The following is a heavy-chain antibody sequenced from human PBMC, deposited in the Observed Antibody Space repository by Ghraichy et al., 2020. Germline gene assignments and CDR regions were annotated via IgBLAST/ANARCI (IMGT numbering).Heavy chain of an antibody. V-gene: IGHV3-48*02. CDR2: ITSSSSFK. CDR1: GFTFSGYS. CDR3: ARGSRVVRFYYYDGMDV. D-gene: IGHD4-23*01. Sequence: ETLRLSCVGSGFTFSGYSMNWVRQSPGKRLEWVSYITSSSSFKSYADSVKGRFTISRDNAQNSLSLQMNSLTDEDTAVYYCARGSRVVRFYYYDGMDVWGQGTTVTVSS. J-gene: IGHJ6*02.